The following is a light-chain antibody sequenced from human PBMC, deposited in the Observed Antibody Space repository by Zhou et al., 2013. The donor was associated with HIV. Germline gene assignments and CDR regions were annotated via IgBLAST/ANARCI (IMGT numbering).Light chain of an antibody. CDR3: CSYAGSYTLV. CDR1: SSDVGFYNY. Sequence: QSALTQPPSASGSPGQSVTISCTGTSSDVGFYNYVSWYQQHPGKAPKLLIYEVSTRPSGVPDRFSGSKSGNTASLTVSGLQAEDEADYYCCSYAGSYTLVFGGGTKLTVL. J-gene: IGLJ2*01. V-gene: IGLV2-8*01. CDR2: EVS.